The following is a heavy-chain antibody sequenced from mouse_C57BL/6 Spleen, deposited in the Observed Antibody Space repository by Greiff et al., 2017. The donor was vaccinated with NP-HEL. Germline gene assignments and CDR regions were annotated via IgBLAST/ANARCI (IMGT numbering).Heavy chain of an antibody. J-gene: IGHJ1*03. CDR2: IDPSDSYT. V-gene: IGHV1-50*01. CDR1: GYTFTSYW. CDR3: ASHYYGSSNFDV. D-gene: IGHD1-1*01. Sequence: QVQLQQSGAELVKPGASVKLSCKASGYTFTSYWMQWVKQRPGQGLEWIGEIDPSDSYTNYNQKFKGKATLTVDTSSSTAYMQLSSLTSEDSAVYYCASHYYGSSNFDVWGTGTTVTVSS.